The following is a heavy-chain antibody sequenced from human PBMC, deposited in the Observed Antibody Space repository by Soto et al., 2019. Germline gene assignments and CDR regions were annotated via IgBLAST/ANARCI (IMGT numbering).Heavy chain of an antibody. Sequence: GGSLRLSFAASGFTVSSSQMTWVRQAPGQALEWVSVIFIGGTTQYAVSVKGRFTISRDYSKNTLYLEMNSLKTEDTAVYYCTEEDGWFDPWGQGTLVTVSS. CDR1: GFTVSSSQ. J-gene: IGHJ5*02. V-gene: IGHV3-53*01. CDR2: IFIGGTT. CDR3: TEEDGWFDP.